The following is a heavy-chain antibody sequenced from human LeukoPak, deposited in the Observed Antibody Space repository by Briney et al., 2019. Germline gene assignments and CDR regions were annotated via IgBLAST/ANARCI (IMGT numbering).Heavy chain of an antibody. Sequence: GGSLRLSCTASGFSFSRYAMHWVRQAPGKGLEWVAVISYDGSNKYYADSVKGRFTISRDNSKNTLYLQMNSLRAEDAAVYYCARGYGDPLDYYYYMDVWGNGTTVTVSS. J-gene: IGHJ6*03. CDR2: ISYDGSNK. CDR1: GFSFSRYA. D-gene: IGHD4-17*01. CDR3: ARGYGDPLDYYYYMDV. V-gene: IGHV3-30*04.